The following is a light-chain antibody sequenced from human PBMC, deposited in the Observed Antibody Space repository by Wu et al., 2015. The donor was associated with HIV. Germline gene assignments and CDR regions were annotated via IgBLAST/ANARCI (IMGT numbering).Light chain of an antibody. Sequence: EIVLTQSPATLSLSPGERATLSCRASQNLNNNLAWYQQKPGQAPRLLIYDAFNRDTGIPARFSGSGSGTDSTLIISNLEPEDFAVYYCQQRRSWPLTFGQGTRLEIK. CDR3: QQRRSWPLT. CDR2: DAF. J-gene: IGKJ5*01. CDR1: QNLNNN. V-gene: IGKV3-11*01.